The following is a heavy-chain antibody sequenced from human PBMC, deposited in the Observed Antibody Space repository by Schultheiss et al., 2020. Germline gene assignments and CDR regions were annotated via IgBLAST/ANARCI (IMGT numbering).Heavy chain of an antibody. D-gene: IGHD4-23*01. CDR2: IKSKTDGGTT. Sequence: GGSLRLSCAASGFTFSNAWMNWVRQAPGKGLEWVGRIKSKTDGGTTDYAAPVKGRFTISRDDSKNTLYFQMNSLRAEDTAVYYCARHGDDGGDYWGQGTLVTVS. J-gene: IGHJ4*02. CDR3: ARHGDDGGDY. CDR1: GFTFSNAW. V-gene: IGHV3-15*07.